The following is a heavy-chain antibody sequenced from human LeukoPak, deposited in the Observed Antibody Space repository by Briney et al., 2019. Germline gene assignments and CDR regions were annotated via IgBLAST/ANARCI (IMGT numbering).Heavy chain of an antibody. CDR2: INPSNGDT. CDR3: ARESDVGKDFDC. CDR1: GYTFTYHY. J-gene: IGHJ4*02. Sequence: GGSVKVSWKASGYTFTYHYIHLVRQAPGQGPEWMGIINPSNGDTNYAQRFQGRVTMTRDTSTSTVYMELSSLDSEDTAVYYCARESDVGKDFDCWGQGTLVTVSP. D-gene: IGHD1-1*01. V-gene: IGHV1-46*01.